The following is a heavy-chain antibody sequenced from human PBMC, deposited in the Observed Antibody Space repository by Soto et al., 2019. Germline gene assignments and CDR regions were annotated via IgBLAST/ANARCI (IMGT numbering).Heavy chain of an antibody. CDR3: ARGRYGDY. J-gene: IGHJ4*02. D-gene: IGHD1-1*01. V-gene: IGHV1-18*01. CDR2: ISAHNGNT. Sequence: QVHLVQSGAEVKKPGASVKVSCKGSGYIFTTYGITWVRQAPGQGLEWMGWISAHNGNTNYAQKLQGRVTVTRDTSTSTAYMELWNLRSDDTAVYYCARGRYGDYWGQGALVTVSS. CDR1: GYIFTTYG.